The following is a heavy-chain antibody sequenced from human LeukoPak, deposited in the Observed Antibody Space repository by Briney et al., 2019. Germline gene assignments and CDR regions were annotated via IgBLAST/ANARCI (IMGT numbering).Heavy chain of an antibody. CDR3: TTVDPLDIVVVPAAIGFDC. Sequence: GGSLRLSCAASGFTFSNAWMSWVRQAPGKGLEWVGRIKSKTDGGTTDYAAPVKGRFTISRDDSKNTLYLQMNSLKTEDTAVYYCTTVDPLDIVVVPAAIGFDCWGQGTLVTVSS. D-gene: IGHD2-2*02. V-gene: IGHV3-15*01. CDR1: GFTFSNAW. J-gene: IGHJ4*02. CDR2: IKSKTDGGTT.